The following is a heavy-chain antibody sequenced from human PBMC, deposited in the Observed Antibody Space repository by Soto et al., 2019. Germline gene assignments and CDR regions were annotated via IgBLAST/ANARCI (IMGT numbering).Heavy chain of an antibody. V-gene: IGHV5-51*01. CDR1: GYRFTSYW. CDR3: SRLIDFKSGYRVYYYGMDV. J-gene: IGHJ6*02. Sequence: GESLTISCKGSGYRFTSYWIGWVRQMPGKGLEWMGIIYPGDSDTRYSPSFQGQVTISADKSISTAYLQWSSLKASDTAMYYCSRLIDFKSGYRVYYYGMDVWGQGSTVTVSS. D-gene: IGHD5-18*01. CDR2: IYPGDSDT.